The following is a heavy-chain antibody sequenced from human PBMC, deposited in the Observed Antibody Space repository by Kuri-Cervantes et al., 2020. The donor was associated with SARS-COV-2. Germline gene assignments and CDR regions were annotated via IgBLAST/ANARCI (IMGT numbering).Heavy chain of an antibody. Sequence: SVKVSCKASGGTFSSYAINWVRQAPGQGLEWMGGIIPIFGTANYAQKFQGRVTITADESTSTAYMELSSLRSEDTAVYYCARPNWNQWLGYNWFDPWGQGTLVTVSS. D-gene: IGHD1-1*01. CDR2: IIPIFGTA. J-gene: IGHJ5*02. V-gene: IGHV1-69*13. CDR1: GGTFSSYA. CDR3: ARPNWNQWLGYNWFDP.